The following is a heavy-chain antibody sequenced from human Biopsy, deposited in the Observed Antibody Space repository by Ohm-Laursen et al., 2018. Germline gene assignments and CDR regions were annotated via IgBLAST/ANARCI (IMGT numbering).Heavy chain of an antibody. CDR2: IFYSANT. D-gene: IGHD3-3*01. CDR1: GGSIRGSTYH. CDR3: ARARGGFLEWFDY. V-gene: IGHV4-31*03. J-gene: IGHJ5*01. Sequence: SQTLSLTCNVSGGSIRGSTYHWNWIRHHPGKGLEWIGNIFYSANTYYNPSLKSRVTISVDTSQGLLSLDLSSVTAADTAVYYCARARGGFLEWFDYWGQGTLVTVSS.